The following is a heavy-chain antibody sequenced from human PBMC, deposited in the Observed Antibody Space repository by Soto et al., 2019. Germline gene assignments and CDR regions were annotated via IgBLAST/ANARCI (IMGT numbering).Heavy chain of an antibody. D-gene: IGHD4-17*01. V-gene: IGHV3-66*01. CDR3: ATRMTTAPY. CDR2: IYSGGGT. CDR1: LFIVSDNY. Sequence: EVRLVQSGGGLVQPGGSLRLSCAASLFIVSDNYMSWVRQAPGKGLEWVSLIYSGGGTDYAESVKGRFSISRDNPKNTLYLQMNSLKAEDMGIYYCATRMTTAPYWGQGTVVTVSP. J-gene: IGHJ4*02.